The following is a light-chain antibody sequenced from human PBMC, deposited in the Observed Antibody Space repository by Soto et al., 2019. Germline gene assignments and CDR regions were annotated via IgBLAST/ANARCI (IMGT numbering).Light chain of an antibody. CDR2: GAS. CDR3: QQYSSSPRT. CDR1: QSVSSSY. J-gene: IGKJ1*01. Sequence: MVLTHSPGTLSLSPGERATLSCRASQSVSSSYLAWYQQKPGQAPRLLIYGASSRATGIPDRFSGSGSGTDFTLTISRLESEDFAVYYCQQYSSSPRTFGQRTKVDIK. V-gene: IGKV3-20*01.